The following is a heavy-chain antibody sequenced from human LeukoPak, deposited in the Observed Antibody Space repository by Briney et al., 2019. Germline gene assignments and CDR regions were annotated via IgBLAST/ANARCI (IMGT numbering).Heavy chain of an antibody. D-gene: IGHD3-3*01. J-gene: IGHJ4*02. CDR3: ARESLGYCSSTSCYGRYYDFWSGYYVFDY. V-gene: IGHV3-11*01. CDR1: GFTFSDYY. Sequence: PGGSLRLSCAASGFTFSDYYMSWIRQAPGKGLEWVSYISSSGSTIYYADSVKGRFTISRDNAKNSLYLQMNSLRAEDTAVYYRARESLGYCSSTSCYGRYYDFWSGYYVFDYGGQGTLVTVSS. CDR2: ISSSGSTI.